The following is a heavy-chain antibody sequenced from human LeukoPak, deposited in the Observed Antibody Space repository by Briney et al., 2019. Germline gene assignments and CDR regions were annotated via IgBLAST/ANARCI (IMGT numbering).Heavy chain of an antibody. Sequence: GGSLRLSCAASGFTVSSNYMSWVRQAPGKGLEWVSVIYSGGSTYYADSAKGRFTISRDNSKNTLYLQMNSLRAEDTAVYYCARAYSYGLRPEYFDYWGQGTLVTVSS. V-gene: IGHV3-66*01. J-gene: IGHJ4*02. CDR3: ARAYSYGLRPEYFDY. CDR2: IYSGGST. D-gene: IGHD5-18*01. CDR1: GFTVSSNY.